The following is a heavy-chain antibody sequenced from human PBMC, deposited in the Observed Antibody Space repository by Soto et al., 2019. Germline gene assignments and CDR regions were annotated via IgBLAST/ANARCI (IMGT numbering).Heavy chain of an antibody. CDR3: ARDSSSWDYYYYYGMDV. CDR2: TYYRSKWYN. J-gene: IGHJ6*02. CDR1: GDSVSSNSAA. V-gene: IGHV6-1*01. D-gene: IGHD6-13*01. Sequence: SQTLSLTCAISGDSVSSNSAAWNWIRQSPSRGLEWLGRTYYRSKWYNDYAVSVKSRITINPDTSKNQFSLQLNSVTPEDTAVYNCARDSSSWDYYYYYGMDVWGQGTTVTVSS.